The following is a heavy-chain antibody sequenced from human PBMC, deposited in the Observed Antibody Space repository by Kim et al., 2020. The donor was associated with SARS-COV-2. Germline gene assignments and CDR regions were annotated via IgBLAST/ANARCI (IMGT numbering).Heavy chain of an antibody. CDR3: ARQYSSGWYDWFDP. J-gene: IGHJ5*02. V-gene: IGHV4-39*01. CDR1: GGSISSSRYY. CDR2: IYYSGST. Sequence: SETLSLTCTVSGGSISSSRYYWGWIRQPPGKGLEWIGSIYYSGSTYYNPSLKSRVTISVDTSKNQFFLKLSSVTAADTAVYYCARQYSSGWYDWFDPWGQGTLVTVSS. D-gene: IGHD6-19*01.